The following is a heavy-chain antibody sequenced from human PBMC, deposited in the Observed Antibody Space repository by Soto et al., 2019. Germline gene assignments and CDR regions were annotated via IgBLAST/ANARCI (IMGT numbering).Heavy chain of an antibody. CDR1: GFTFSRFS. J-gene: IGHJ5*02. V-gene: IGHV3-23*01. CDR2: ISDSSTST. CDR3: AKGAPFWSLDWFDP. Sequence: EVQLLESGGGLVQPGGSLRLSCAASGFTFSRFSMSWVRQAPGKGLEWVSGISDSSTSTYYADFVKGRFTISRANSKNTLYLQMNSLRVEDTAVYFCAKGAPFWSLDWFDPWGQGTLVTVSS. D-gene: IGHD3-3*01.